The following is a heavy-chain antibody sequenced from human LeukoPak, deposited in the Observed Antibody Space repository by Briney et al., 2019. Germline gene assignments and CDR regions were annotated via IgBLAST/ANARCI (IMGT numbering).Heavy chain of an antibody. Sequence: SETLSLTCTVSGGSISSYYWSWIRQPPGKGLEWIGYIYYSGSTNYNPSLKSRVTISVDTSKNQFSLKLSSVTAADTAVYYCARVLQWAIWFDPWGQGTLVTVSS. CDR3: ARVLQWAIWFDP. V-gene: IGHV4-59*01. CDR2: IYYSGST. D-gene: IGHD1-26*01. CDR1: GGSISSYY. J-gene: IGHJ5*02.